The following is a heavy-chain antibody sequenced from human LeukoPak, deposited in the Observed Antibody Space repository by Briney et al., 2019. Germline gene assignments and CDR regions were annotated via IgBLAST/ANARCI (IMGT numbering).Heavy chain of an antibody. CDR1: GGSTSGFY. D-gene: IGHD2/OR15-2a*01. CDR2: IYYSGDS. V-gene: IGHV4-59*08. J-gene: IGHJ4*02. CDR3: ARHPFSTPFDY. Sequence: SETLSLTCSVSGGSTSGFYWSWIRQPPGKGLEWIGYIYYSGDSNSNPSLKSRVTMSLDTSKNQFSLRLSSVTAADTAVYYCARHPFSTPFDYWGRGTLVTVSS.